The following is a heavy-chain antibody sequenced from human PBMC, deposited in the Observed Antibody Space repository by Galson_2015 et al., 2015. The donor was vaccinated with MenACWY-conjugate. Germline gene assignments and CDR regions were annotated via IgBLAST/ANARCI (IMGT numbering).Heavy chain of an antibody. D-gene: IGHD6-13*01. CDR2: IYYSGST. CDR1: GGSISSSSYY. J-gene: IGHJ4*02. V-gene: IGHV4-39*01. Sequence: SETLSLTCTVSGGSISSSSYYWGWIRQPPGKGLEWIGSIYYSGSTYYNPSLKSRFTISVDTSKNQFSLKLSSVTAADTAVYYCARHAAEQLTYYFDYWGQGTLVTVSS. CDR3: ARHAAEQLTYYFDY.